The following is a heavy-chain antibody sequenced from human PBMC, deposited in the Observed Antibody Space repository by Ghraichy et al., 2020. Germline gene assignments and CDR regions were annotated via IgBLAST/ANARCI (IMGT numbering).Heavy chain of an antibody. CDR3: AKDRSEGSSSSWYYYYYYGMDV. CDR1: GFTFSSYG. CDR2: IRYDGSNK. Sequence: RLSCAASGFTFSSYGMHWVRQAPGKGLEWVAFIRYDGSNKYYADSVKGRFTISRDNSKNTLYLQMNSLRAEDTAVYYCAKDRSEGSSSSWYYYYYYGMDVWGQGTTVTVSS. D-gene: IGHD6-13*01. J-gene: IGHJ6*02. V-gene: IGHV3-30*02.